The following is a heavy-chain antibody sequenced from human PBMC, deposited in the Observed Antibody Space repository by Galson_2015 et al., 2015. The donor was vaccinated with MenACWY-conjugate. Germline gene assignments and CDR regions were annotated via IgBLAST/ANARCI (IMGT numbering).Heavy chain of an antibody. CDR3: ARDSSGYPGYYYYGMDV. D-gene: IGHD5-12*01. CDR2: ISSSSSTI. V-gene: IGHV3-48*01. CDR1: GFTFSSYS. Sequence: SLRLSCAASGFTFSSYSMNWVRQAPGKGLEWVSYISSSSSTIYYADSVKGRFTISRDNAKNSLYLQMNSLRAEDTAVYYCARDSSGYPGYYYYGMDVWGQGTTVTVSS. J-gene: IGHJ6*02.